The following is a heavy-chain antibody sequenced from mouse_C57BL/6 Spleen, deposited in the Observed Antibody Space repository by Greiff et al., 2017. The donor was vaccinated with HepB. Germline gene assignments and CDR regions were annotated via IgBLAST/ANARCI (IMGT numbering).Heavy chain of an antibody. CDR2: IRSKSNNYAT. Sequence: EVNLVESGGGLVQPKGSLKLSCAASGFSFNTYAMNWVRQAPGKGLEWVARIRSKSNNYATYYADSVKDRFTISRDDSESMLYLQMNNLKTEDTAMYYCVRAYYSNPAWFAYWGQGTLVTVSA. CDR1: GFSFNTYA. V-gene: IGHV10-1*01. D-gene: IGHD2-5*01. J-gene: IGHJ3*01. CDR3: VRAYYSNPAWFAY.